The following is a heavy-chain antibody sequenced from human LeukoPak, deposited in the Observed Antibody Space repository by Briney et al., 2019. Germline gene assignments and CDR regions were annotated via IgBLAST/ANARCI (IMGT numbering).Heavy chain of an antibody. CDR3: ARAPAFGTVDY. D-gene: IGHD3-16*01. CDR1: GGSFSGYY. CDR2: IKPDGSEK. V-gene: IGHV3-7*01. J-gene: IGHJ4*02. Sequence: ETLSLTCAVYGGSFSGYYWSWVRQAPGKGLEWVANIKPDGSEKYPVDSVKGRFTVTRDNAKNSLYLQMNRLRDEDSAVYYCARAPAFGTVDYWGQGTLVTVSS.